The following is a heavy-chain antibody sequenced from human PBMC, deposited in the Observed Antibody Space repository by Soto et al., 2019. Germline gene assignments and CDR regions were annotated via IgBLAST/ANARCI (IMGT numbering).Heavy chain of an antibody. J-gene: IGHJ1*01. V-gene: IGHV3-33*01. D-gene: IGHD6-6*01. CDR3: ARDSSKENSRPQYFQH. CDR2: IWYDGSNK. Sequence: GGSLRLSCAASGFTFSSYGMHWVRQAPGKGLEWVAVIWYDGSNKYYADSVKGRFTISRDNSKNTLYLQMNSLRAEDMAVYYCARDSSKENSRPQYFQHWGQGTLVTVSS. CDR1: GFTFSSYG.